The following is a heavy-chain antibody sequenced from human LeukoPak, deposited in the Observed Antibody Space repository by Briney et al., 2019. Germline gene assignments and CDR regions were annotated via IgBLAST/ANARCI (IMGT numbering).Heavy chain of an antibody. D-gene: IGHD1-20*01. CDR3: ARGGITGENNWFDP. CDR2: IIPIFGTA. J-gene: IGHJ5*02. V-gene: IGHV1-69*05. Sequence: SVTVSCKASGGTFSSYAISRVRQAPGQGLEWMGGIIPIFGTANYAHKFQGRVTITTDESTSTAYMELSSLRSEDTAVYYCARGGITGENNWFDPWGQGTLVTVSS. CDR1: GGTFSSYA.